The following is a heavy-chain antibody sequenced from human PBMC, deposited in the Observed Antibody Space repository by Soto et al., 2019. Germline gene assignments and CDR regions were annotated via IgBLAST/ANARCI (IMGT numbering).Heavy chain of an antibody. CDR3: LVPAAMRYYYYYMDV. Sequence: GGSLRLSCAASGFTFSSYAMSWVRQAPGKGLEWVSAISGSGGIKYYSDSGKGRFTISRGNSKITLYQQMNSLSAEDMAVYYSLVPAAMRYYYYYMDVWGKGTTVTVSS. CDR2: ISGSGGIK. V-gene: IGHV3-23*01. CDR1: GFTFSSYA. D-gene: IGHD2-2*01. J-gene: IGHJ6*03.